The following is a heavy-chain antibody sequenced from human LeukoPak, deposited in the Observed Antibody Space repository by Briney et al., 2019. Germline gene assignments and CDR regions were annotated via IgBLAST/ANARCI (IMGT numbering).Heavy chain of an antibody. CDR3: ARVGGAGGSGYYSYYFDY. CDR2: IYYSGST. J-gene: IGHJ4*02. V-gene: IGHV4-39*01. CDR1: GGSISSSSYY. Sequence: SETLSLTCTVSGGSISSSSYYWGWIRQPPGKGLEWIGSIYYSGSTYYNPSLKSRVTISVDTSKNQFSLKLSSVTAADTAVYYCARVGGAGGSGYYSYYFDYWGQGTLVTVSS. D-gene: IGHD3-22*01.